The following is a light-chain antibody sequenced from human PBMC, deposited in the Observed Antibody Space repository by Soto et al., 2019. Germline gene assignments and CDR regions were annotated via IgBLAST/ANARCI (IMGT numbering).Light chain of an antibody. J-gene: IGKJ1*01. V-gene: IGKV3-15*01. CDR1: QSVSSN. Sequence: EIVMTQSPATLSVSPGERATLSCRASQSVSSNLAWYQQKPGQAPRLLIYGASTRATGIPARFSGSGSGTEFTLTISSLQSEDFAVYYCRQYNHSPRTFGQGTTV. CDR2: GAS. CDR3: RQYNHSPRT.